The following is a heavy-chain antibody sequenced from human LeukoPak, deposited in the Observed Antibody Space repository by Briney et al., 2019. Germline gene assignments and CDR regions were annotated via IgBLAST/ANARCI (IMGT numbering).Heavy chain of an antibody. D-gene: IGHD3-9*01. CDR3: AKWGDYDVLTGYYVSDF. V-gene: IGHV3-23*01. CDR2: ISGRSGST. Sequence: QPGASLTLSCAASGFFFSNYAMYWVRQAPGKGPEWVSAISGRSGSTYYADSVKGRFTISRDSSKNTMYLQMNSLRADDTAVYYCAKWGDYDVLTGYYVSDFWGQGTLVTVSS. CDR1: GFFFSNYA. J-gene: IGHJ4*02.